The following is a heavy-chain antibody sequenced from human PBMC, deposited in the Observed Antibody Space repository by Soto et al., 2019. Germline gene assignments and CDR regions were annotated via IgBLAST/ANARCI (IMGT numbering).Heavy chain of an antibody. V-gene: IGHV4-59*01. J-gene: IGHJ4*01. D-gene: IGHD3-3*01. CDR1: GGSISSYY. CDR2: IYYSGST. CDR3: SRMITIFGVVIFDY. Sequence: SETLSLTCTVSGGSISSYYWSWIRQPPGKGLEWIGYIYYSGSTNYNPSLKSRVTISVDTSKNQFSLKLSSVTAADTAVYFCSRMITIFGVVIFDYWGHGTLVTVSS.